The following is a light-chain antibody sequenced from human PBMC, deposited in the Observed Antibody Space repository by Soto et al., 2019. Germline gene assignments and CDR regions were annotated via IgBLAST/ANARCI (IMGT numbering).Light chain of an antibody. CDR3: QQYYTSPPWT. Sequence: EIVMTQSPDSLAVSLGERATINCKSSQSVLYSSNNKNYLAWYQQKPGQPPKLLIYWASTRESGVPDRFSGSGSGTDFTLTISSLQAEDVAVYHCQQYYTSPPWTFGQGTKVEIK. CDR2: WAS. J-gene: IGKJ1*01. CDR1: QSVLYSSNNKNY. V-gene: IGKV4-1*01.